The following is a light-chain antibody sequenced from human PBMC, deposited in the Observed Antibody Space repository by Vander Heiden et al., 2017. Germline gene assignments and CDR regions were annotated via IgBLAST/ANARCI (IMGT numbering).Light chain of an antibody. CDR2: GAS. J-gene: IGKJ1*01. CDR1: PSVSSSY. V-gene: IGKV3-20*01. CDR3: QQYGSSPRT. Sequence: EIVLTQSPGPLSLSPGERATLSCRASPSVSSSYLAWYQQKPGQAPRLLIYGASSRATGIPDRFSGSGSGTDFTLTISRLEPEDFAVYYCQQYGSSPRTFGQGTKVEIK.